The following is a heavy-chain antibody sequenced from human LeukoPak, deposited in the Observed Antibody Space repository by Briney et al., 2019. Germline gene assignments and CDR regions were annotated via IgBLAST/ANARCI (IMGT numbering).Heavy chain of an antibody. CDR1: GGTFSSYA. CDR2: IIPIFGTA. D-gene: IGHD2-2*01. CDR3: ASLGCSSTSCQYYYYMDV. Sequence: SVKVSCKASGGTFSSYAISWVRQAPGQGLEWMGGIIPIFGTANYAQKFQGRVTITADESTSTAYMELSSLRTEDTAVYYCASLGCSSTSCQYYYYMDVWGKGTTVTVSS. J-gene: IGHJ6*03. V-gene: IGHV1-69*13.